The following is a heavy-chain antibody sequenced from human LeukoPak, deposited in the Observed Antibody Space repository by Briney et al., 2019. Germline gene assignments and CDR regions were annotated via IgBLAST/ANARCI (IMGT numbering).Heavy chain of an antibody. Sequence: ASVKVSCKASGYTFTSYGISWVRQAPGQGLEWMGIINPSGGSTSYAQKFQGRVTMTRVMSTSTVYMELSSLRSEDTAVYYCAREALRWLQLGHDAFDIWGQGTMVTVSS. CDR1: GYTFTSYG. V-gene: IGHV1-46*01. J-gene: IGHJ3*02. CDR2: INPSGGST. D-gene: IGHD5-24*01. CDR3: AREALRWLQLGHDAFDI.